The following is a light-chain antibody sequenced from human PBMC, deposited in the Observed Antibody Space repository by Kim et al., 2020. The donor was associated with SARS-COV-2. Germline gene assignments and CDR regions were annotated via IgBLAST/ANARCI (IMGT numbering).Light chain of an antibody. J-gene: IGKJ2*03. CDR1: ESVHTSC. CDR3: QQYGNTPPYS. Sequence: GERDTICCRASESVHTSCLDWYQHKPDQAPRLLIYATSNRATVNPDRFSGSGSGTDFTLTISRLEPEDFSVYYCQQYGNTPPYSFGQGTKLEIK. CDR2: ATS. V-gene: IGKV3-20*01.